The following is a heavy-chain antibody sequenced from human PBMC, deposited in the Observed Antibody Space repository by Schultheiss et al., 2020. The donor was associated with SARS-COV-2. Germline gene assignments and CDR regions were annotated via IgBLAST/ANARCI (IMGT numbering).Heavy chain of an antibody. Sequence: GESLKISCTASGFTFSSYAMSWVRQAPGKGLEWVSAISGSGGSTYYADSVKGRFTISRDNAKNSLYLQMNSLRAEDTAVYYCAREKQIRFLENAFDIWGQGTMVTVSS. D-gene: IGHD3-3*01. CDR1: GFTFSSYA. J-gene: IGHJ3*02. CDR2: ISGSGGST. CDR3: AREKQIRFLENAFDI. V-gene: IGHV3-23*01.